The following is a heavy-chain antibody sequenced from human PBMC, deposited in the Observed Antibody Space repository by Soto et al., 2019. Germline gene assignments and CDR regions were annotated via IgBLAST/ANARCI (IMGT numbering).Heavy chain of an antibody. CDR2: INPNSGGT. V-gene: IGHV1-2*02. CDR3: AKLRDYNPRGVTDY. Sequence: SVKGSCKASGYSFTAYDIHFVRQAPGQGLEWMGWINPNSGGTKYAQKFLGRVTMTRDKSISTAYMELSGLRSDDTAIYYCAKLRDYNPRGVTDYWGQGTLVTVSS. CDR1: GYSFTAYD. D-gene: IGHD3-16*01. J-gene: IGHJ4*02.